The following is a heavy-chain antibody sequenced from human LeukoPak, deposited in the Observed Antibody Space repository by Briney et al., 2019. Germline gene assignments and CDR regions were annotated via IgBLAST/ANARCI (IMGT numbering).Heavy chain of an antibody. J-gene: IGHJ6*03. V-gene: IGHV3-48*03. Sequence: GGSLRLSCAASGFTFSSYEMNWVRQAPGKGLEWVSYISSSGSTIYYADSVKGRFTISGDNAKNSLYLQMNSLRAEDTAVYYCAREALWFGELFDYYYMDVWGKGTTVTISS. CDR2: ISSSGSTI. CDR3: AREALWFGELFDYYYMDV. D-gene: IGHD3-10*01. CDR1: GFTFSSYE.